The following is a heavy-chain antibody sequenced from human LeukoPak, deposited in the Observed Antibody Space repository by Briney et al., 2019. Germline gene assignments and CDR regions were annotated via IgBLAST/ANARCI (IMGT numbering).Heavy chain of an antibody. J-gene: IGHJ4*02. CDR1: GYTFTGYY. CDR3: ARGYDSGGYYLPDH. V-gene: IGHV1-2*02. Sequence: GASVKVSCKSSGYTFTGYYIHWVRQAPGQGLEWMGWINPNSGDTKYAQKFQGKVTVTRDKSISTAYMELSRLTSDDTAVYYCARGYDSGGYYLPDHWGQGTLVTASS. D-gene: IGHD3-22*01. CDR2: INPNSGDT.